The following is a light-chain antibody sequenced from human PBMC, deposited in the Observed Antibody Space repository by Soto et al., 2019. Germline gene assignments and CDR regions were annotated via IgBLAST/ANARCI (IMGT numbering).Light chain of an antibody. Sequence: EIVMTQSPATLSVSPGERATLSCRASQSVSSNLAWYQQKPGQAPMLLIYGASTRATGIPARFSGSGSGTEFTLNISSLQSEDFAVYFCQQRNSWPPTFTFGQGTRVEIK. J-gene: IGKJ5*01. CDR1: QSVSSN. CDR3: QQRNSWPPTFT. V-gene: IGKV3-15*01. CDR2: GAS.